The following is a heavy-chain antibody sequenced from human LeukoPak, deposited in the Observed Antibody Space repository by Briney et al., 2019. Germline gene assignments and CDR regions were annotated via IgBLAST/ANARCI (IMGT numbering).Heavy chain of an antibody. D-gene: IGHD1-14*01. V-gene: IGHV4-39*01. Sequence: PSETLSLTCTVSGGSISSSSYYWGWIRQPPGKGLEWIGSIYYSGSTYYNPSLKSRVTISVDTSKNQFSLKLSSVTAADTAVYYCARYNPPDTYHMDVWGKGTTVTVSS. CDR3: ARYNPPDTYHMDV. CDR1: GGSISSSSYY. J-gene: IGHJ6*03. CDR2: IYYSGST.